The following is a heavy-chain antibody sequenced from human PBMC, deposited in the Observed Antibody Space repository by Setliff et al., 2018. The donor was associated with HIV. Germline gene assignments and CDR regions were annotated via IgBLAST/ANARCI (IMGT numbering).Heavy chain of an antibody. CDR1: GGTFSGHA. CDR2: IIPLFGTA. D-gene: IGHD3-3*01. J-gene: IGHJ6*03. Sequence: SVKVSCKAAGGTFSGHAINWVRQAPGQGVEWMGEIIPLFGTAHYAQRFQGRVTITADHSTSTADMELSSLRSEDTAVYYCARGEKRFLEWLPLDYYYYYYMDVWGKGITVTVSS. CDR3: ARGEKRFLEWLPLDYYYYYYMDV. V-gene: IGHV1-69*13.